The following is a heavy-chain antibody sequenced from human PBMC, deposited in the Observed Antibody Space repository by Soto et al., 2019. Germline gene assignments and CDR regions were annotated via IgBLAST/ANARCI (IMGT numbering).Heavy chain of an antibody. V-gene: IGHV3-11*06. CDR3: ARSLRATSPLTF. D-gene: IGHD7-27*01. CDR1: GFNFTDYH. J-gene: IGHJ4*02. Sequence: GGSLRLSCEASGFNFTDYHMSWIRQAPGKGLEWVALISETGSHTAYAESVKGRFTISRDNARPSVFLQMNSLRSDDTAVYFCARSLRATSPLTFWGQGTPVTVSS. CDR2: ISETGSHT.